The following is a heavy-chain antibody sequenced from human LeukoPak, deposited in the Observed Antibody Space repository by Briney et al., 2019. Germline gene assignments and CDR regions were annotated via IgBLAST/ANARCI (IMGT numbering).Heavy chain of an antibody. V-gene: IGHV1-18*04. J-gene: IGHJ5*02. D-gene: IGHD2-2*01. CDR2: ISAYNGNT. CDR3: ARASEGVVPAAHIPNYTGDNWFDP. Sequence: ASVKVSCKASGYTFTSYGISWVRQAPGQGHEWMGWISAYNGNTNYAQKLQGRVTMTTDTSTSTAYMELRSLRSDDTAVYYCARASEGVVPAAHIPNYTGDNWFDPWGQGTLVTVSS. CDR1: GYTFTSYG.